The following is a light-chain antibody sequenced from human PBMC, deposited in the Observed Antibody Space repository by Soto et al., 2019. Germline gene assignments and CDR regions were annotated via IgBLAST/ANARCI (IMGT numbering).Light chain of an antibody. CDR2: DAR. J-gene: IGLJ1*01. CDR3: QVWDTITDKYI. CDR1: NVGGKS. Sequence: SYELTQPPSVSVAPGQTARITCGGDNVGGKSVQWYQQKPGQAPVLVLYDARDRPSWIPERFSGSNSGNTATLIISSVEAGDEADFYCQVWDTITDKYIFRSGTKVTVL. V-gene: IGLV3-21*02.